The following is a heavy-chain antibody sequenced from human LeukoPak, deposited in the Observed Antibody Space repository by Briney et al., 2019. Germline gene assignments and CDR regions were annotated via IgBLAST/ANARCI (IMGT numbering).Heavy chain of an antibody. D-gene: IGHD1-26*01. V-gene: IGHV3-30*18. Sequence: PGGSLRLSCAASGFTFSSYGMHWVRQAPGKGLEWVAVISYDGSNKYYADSVKGRFTISRDNSKNTLYLQMNSLRAEDTAVYYCAKDKSRVGATTSLDYWGQGTLVTVSS. CDR1: GFTFSSYG. J-gene: IGHJ4*02. CDR3: AKDKSRVGATTSLDY. CDR2: ISYDGSNK.